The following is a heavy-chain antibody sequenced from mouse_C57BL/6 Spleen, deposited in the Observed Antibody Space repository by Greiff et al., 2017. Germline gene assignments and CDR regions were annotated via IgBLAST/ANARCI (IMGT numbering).Heavy chain of an antibody. D-gene: IGHD2-3*01. CDR1: GFSLTSYS. J-gene: IGHJ4*01. CDR3: ARKDGYSYAMDY. CDR2: IWTGGGK. V-gene: IGHV2-9-1*01. Sequence: VQVVESGPGLVAPSPSLSITCTVSGFSLTSYSISWVRQPPGKGLEWLGVIWTGGGKTYNSGLKSRLSISKDNSKSQVFLKMNSLQTDDTARYYCARKDGYSYAMDYWGQGTSVTVSS.